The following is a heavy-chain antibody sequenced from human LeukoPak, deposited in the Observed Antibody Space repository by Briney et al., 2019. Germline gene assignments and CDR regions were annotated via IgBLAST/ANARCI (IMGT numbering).Heavy chain of an antibody. Sequence: GGSLRLSCAASGFTFSSYWMSWVRQAPGKGLEWVANIKQDESEKVYVDSVKGRFAISRDNAKNSLFLQMDALRAEDTAVYYCARDPYSSTWSYGMDVWGQGTTVSVSS. V-gene: IGHV3-7*05. CDR2: IKQDESEK. J-gene: IGHJ6*02. CDR3: ARDPYSSTWSYGMDV. D-gene: IGHD6-6*01. CDR1: GFTFSSYW.